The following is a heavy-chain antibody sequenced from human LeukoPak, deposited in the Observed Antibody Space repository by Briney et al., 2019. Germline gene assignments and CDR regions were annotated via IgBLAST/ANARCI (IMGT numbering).Heavy chain of an antibody. CDR3: AGDGSSSWPLGFDY. CDR1: GFTVSSNY. J-gene: IGHJ4*02. V-gene: IGHV3-53*01. CDR2: IYSGGST. D-gene: IGHD6-13*01. Sequence: GGSLRLSCAASGFTVSSNYMSWVRQAPGKGLEWVSVIYSGGSTYYADSVKGRFTISRDNSKNTLYLQMNSLRAKGTAVYYCAGDGSSSWPLGFDYWGQGTLVTVSS.